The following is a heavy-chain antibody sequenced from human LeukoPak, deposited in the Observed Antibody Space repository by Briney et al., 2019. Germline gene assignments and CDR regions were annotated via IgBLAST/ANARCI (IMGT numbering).Heavy chain of an antibody. D-gene: IGHD3-22*01. Sequence: SETLSLTCTVSGGSISNYYWSWIRQPPGKGLEWIGYIYYSGSTNYNPSLKSRVTISVDTSKNQFSLKLSSVTAADTAVYYCARERYYYDSSGYYFPHDAFDIWGQGTMVTVSS. CDR1: GGSISNYY. V-gene: IGHV4-59*01. CDR2: IYYSGST. CDR3: ARERYYYDSSGYYFPHDAFDI. J-gene: IGHJ3*02.